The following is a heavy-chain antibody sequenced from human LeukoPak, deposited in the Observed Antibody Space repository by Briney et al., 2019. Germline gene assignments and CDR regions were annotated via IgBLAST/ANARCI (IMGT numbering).Heavy chain of an antibody. D-gene: IGHD2-15*01. CDR1: GFTFSSYG. V-gene: IGHV3-30*18. CDR2: ISYDESNK. J-gene: IGHJ4*02. CDR3: AKVAYCTGGSCYGGGFDY. Sequence: PGGSLRLSCAASGFTFSSYGMHWVRQAPGKGLEWVAVISYDESNKYYADSVRGRFTISRDNSKNTLYLQMNILRAEDTAVYYCAKVAYCTGGSCYGGGFDYWGQGTLVTVSS.